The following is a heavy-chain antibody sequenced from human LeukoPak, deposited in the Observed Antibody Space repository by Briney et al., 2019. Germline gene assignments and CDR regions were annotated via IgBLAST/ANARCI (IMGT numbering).Heavy chain of an antibody. D-gene: IGHD4-17*01. V-gene: IGHV3-23*01. CDR1: GFTFSIYA. Sequence: GGSLRLSCAASGFTFSIYAMSWVRQSPGKGLEWVSTITSGGPTTYYEDSVRGRFTISRDNSKSTLYLQMNSLSAEDTALYYCAKLFGDYKHAFHFWGQGTMVTVSS. CDR2: ITSGGPTT. CDR3: AKLFGDYKHAFHF. J-gene: IGHJ3*01.